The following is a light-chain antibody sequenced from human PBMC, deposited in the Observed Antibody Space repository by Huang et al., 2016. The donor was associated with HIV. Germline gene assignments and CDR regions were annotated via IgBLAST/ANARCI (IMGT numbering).Light chain of an antibody. CDR3: QQTDSAPFT. Sequence: DIQMTQSPSSLSASVGDRVIITCRASQSISKYLHWYQQRPEKAPKLLIYAACSLQSGVPSSFSGSGSGRDFTLNISSLQSDDFATFYCQQTDSAPFTFGPGTRVDIK. CDR2: AAC. CDR1: QSISKY. V-gene: IGKV1-39*01. J-gene: IGKJ3*01.